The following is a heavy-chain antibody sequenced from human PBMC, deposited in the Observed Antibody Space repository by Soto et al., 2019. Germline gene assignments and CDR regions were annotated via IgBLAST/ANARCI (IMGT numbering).Heavy chain of an antibody. D-gene: IGHD3-3*01. CDR1: GFTFSSYA. CDR2: ISGSGGST. Sequence: PGGSLRLSCAASGFTFSSYAMSWVRQAPGKGLEWVSAISGSGGSTYYADSVKGRFTISRDNSKNTLYLQMNSLRAEDTAVYYCAKDKPDAPYDDCWSGHSGPLGYWGQGTLVTVSS. V-gene: IGHV3-23*01. J-gene: IGHJ4*02. CDR3: AKDKPDAPYDDCWSGHSGPLGY.